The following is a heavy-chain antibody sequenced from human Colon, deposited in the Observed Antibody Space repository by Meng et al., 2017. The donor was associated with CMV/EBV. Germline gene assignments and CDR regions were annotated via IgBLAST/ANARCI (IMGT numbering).Heavy chain of an antibody. J-gene: IGHJ4*02. CDR1: GFTFSNYW. V-gene: IGHV3-74*01. CDR3: VRDPDLAGGIY. CDR2: ITSDGSDT. D-gene: IGHD6-19*01. Sequence: LSCSASGFTFSNYWMHWVRQAPGKGLVWVSRITSDGSDTNYADSVKCRFTISRDNAKNTVYLQMNSLRAEDTAVYYCVRDPDLAGGIYWGQGTLVTVSS.